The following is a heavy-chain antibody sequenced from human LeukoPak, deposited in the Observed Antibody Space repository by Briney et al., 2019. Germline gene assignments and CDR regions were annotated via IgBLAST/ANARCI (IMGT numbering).Heavy chain of an antibody. V-gene: IGHV4-34*01. Sequence: SSETLSLTCAVYGGSFSGYYWSWIRQPPGKGLEWIGEINHSGSTNYNPSLKSRVTISVDTSKNQFSLKLSSVTAADTAVYYCASSVECFDYWGQGTLVTVSS. CDR1: GGSFSGYY. J-gene: IGHJ4*02. CDR2: INHSGST. D-gene: IGHD3-3*01. CDR3: ASSVECFDY.